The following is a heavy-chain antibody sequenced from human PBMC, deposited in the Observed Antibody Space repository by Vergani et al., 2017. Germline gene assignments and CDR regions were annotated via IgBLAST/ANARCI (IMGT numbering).Heavy chain of an antibody. D-gene: IGHD1-26*01. CDR3: AKIGGGAQIDY. CDR1: GFTFDDYT. Sequence: EVQLVESGGLVVQPGGSLRLSCAASGFTFDDYTMHWVRQAPGKGLEWVSLISWDGRTTYYADSVKGRFTISRDNSKSSLYLQMNSLRTEDTALYYCAKIGGGAQIDYWGQGTLVTVS. V-gene: IGHV3-43*01. J-gene: IGHJ4*02. CDR2: ISWDGRTT.